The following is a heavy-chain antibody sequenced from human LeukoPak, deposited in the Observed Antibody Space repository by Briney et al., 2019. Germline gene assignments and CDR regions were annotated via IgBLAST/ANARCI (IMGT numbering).Heavy chain of an antibody. J-gene: IGHJ4*02. CDR2: ISSSSSTI. D-gene: IGHD6-6*01. CDR3: ARAEYSSSYYLDY. CDR1: GFTFSSYA. V-gene: IGHV3-48*01. Sequence: GGSLRLSCAASGFTFSSYAMNWVRQAPGKGLEWVSYISSSSSTIYYADSVKGRFTISRDNAKNSLYLQMHSLRAEDMAVYYCARAEYSSSYYLDYWGQGALVTVSS.